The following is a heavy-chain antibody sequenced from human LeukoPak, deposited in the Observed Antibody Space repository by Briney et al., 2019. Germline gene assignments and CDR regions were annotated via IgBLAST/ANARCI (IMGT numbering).Heavy chain of an antibody. D-gene: IGHD3-10*01. J-gene: IGHJ4*02. CDR3: AGGGSGSYYKSWVGYFDY. Sequence: GASVKVSCKASGGTFSSYAISWVRQAPGQGLEWMGRIIPIFGTANYAQKFQGRVTITTDESTSTAYMELSSLRSEDTAVYYCAGGGSGSYYKSWVGYFDYWSQGTLVTVSS. CDR1: GGTFSSYA. CDR2: IIPIFGTA. V-gene: IGHV1-69*05.